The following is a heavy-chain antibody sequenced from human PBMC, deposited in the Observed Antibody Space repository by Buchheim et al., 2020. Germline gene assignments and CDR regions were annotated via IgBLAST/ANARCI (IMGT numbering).Heavy chain of an antibody. Sequence: EVRLLESGGGLVRPGGSLRLSCAVSGITFSSIPMRWVRQAPGEGLEWLSEVLTTRTQIFYAESVRGRFTVSRDYSKSTLYLQMNSLRVEDTAMYYCAKAEDDDPGYWGQGTL. D-gene: IGHD2-15*01. CDR3: AKAEDDDPGY. CDR1: GITFSSIP. CDR2: VLTTRTQI. J-gene: IGHJ4*02. V-gene: IGHV3-23*01.